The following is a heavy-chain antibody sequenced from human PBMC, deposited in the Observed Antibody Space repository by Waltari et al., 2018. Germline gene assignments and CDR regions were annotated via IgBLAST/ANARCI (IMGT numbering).Heavy chain of an antibody. CDR2: IYPGDSDT. CDR1: GYTFSDYW. Sequence: EVRLVQSGAEVKKPGESLKISCLASGYTFSDYWIGWVRQMPGKGLEWMGVIYPGDSDTQYSPTFQGQVTISVDKSIGTAYLHWSSLKASDTAVYYCARRRGDYSDFNYWGQGTLVTVSS. D-gene: IGHD4-4*01. J-gene: IGHJ4*02. CDR3: ARRRGDYSDFNY. V-gene: IGHV5-51*01.